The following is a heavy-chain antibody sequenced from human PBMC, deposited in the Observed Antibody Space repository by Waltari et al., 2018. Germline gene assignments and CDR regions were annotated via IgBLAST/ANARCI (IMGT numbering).Heavy chain of an antibody. CDR1: GYSIRSGHY. Sequence: QVQLQESGPGLVKPSETLSLTCAVSGYSIRSGHYVGWIRQPPGKGLGWIGSIYHSGSTYYNPSLKSRVTISVDTSKNQFSLKLSSVTAADTAVYYCARHIVGATLLDYWGQGTLVTVSS. CDR2: IYHSGST. J-gene: IGHJ4*02. D-gene: IGHD1-26*01. CDR3: ARHIVGATLLDY. V-gene: IGHV4-38-2*01.